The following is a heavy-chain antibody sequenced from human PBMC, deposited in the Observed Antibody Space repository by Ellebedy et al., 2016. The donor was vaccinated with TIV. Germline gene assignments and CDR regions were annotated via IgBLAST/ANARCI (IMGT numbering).Heavy chain of an antibody. Sequence: PGGSLRLSCAVSGFTLSSYSMNWVRQAPGKGLEWVSYISSSGSPIHYADSVKGRFSISRDNVKNSLYLQMNSLRDEDTAVYYCARDENYGAEVIDYWGQGTLVTVSS. V-gene: IGHV3-48*02. D-gene: IGHD4-17*01. CDR1: GFTLSSYS. CDR2: ISSSGSPI. J-gene: IGHJ4*02. CDR3: ARDENYGAEVIDY.